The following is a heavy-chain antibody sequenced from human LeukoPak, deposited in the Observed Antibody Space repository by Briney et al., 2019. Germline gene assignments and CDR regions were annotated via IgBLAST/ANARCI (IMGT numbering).Heavy chain of an antibody. CDR2: ISGSGGST. V-gene: IGHV3-23*01. J-gene: IGHJ4*02. Sequence: GGSLRPSCAASGFTFSSYAMSWVRQAPGKGLEWVSAISGSGGSTYYADSVKGRFTISRDNSKNTLYLQMNSLRAEDTAVYYCAKGEDGIAVAGPDYWGQGTLVTVSS. CDR3: AKGEDGIAVAGPDY. CDR1: GFTFSSYA. D-gene: IGHD6-19*01.